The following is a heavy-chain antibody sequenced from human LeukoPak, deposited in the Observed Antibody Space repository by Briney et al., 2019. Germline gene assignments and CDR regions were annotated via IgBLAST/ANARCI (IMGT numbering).Heavy chain of an antibody. CDR2: ISTNGGTT. V-gene: IGHV3-64D*06. J-gene: IGHJ4*02. Sequence: GGSLRLSFSASGFTFSSDARHWVRQAPGKGLEYVSGISTNGGTTYYADSVKSRFTISRDNSKNTLYLEMSSLRAEATAVFYCVKDFSQIYDVLTGYYPFDYWGQGTPVTVSS. CDR3: VKDFSQIYDVLTGYYPFDY. D-gene: IGHD3-9*01. CDR1: GFTFSSDA.